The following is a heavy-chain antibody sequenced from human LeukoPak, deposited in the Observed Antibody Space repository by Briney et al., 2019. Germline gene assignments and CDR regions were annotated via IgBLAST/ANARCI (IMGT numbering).Heavy chain of an antibody. J-gene: IGHJ5*02. D-gene: IGHD2-15*01. Sequence: PSETLSLTCTVSGGSVSSGLNKWSWIRQPPGKELEWIGDISYSGSASCNPSLRSRVTISLDTSTNQFSLTLGSATAADTAVYYCAREAECSGGSCYSYGWFDPWGQGTQVIVSS. CDR1: GGSVSSGLNK. CDR3: AREAECSGGSCYSYGWFDP. CDR2: ISYSGSA. V-gene: IGHV4-61*01.